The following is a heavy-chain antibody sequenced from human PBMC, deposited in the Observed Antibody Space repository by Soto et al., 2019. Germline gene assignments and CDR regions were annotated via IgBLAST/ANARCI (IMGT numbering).Heavy chain of an antibody. CDR2: ITSSGGST. J-gene: IGHJ6*03. CDR1: GFTFSSFP. V-gene: IGHV3-23*01. CDR3: AKGSYSSSCSGGSCYSGYYYLDV. Sequence: GGSLRLSCAASGFTFSSFPMSWVRQAPGKGLQWVSFITSSGGSTYYADSVKGRFTISRDYSKDTLYLQMNSLRADDTAVYYCAKGSYSSSCSGGSCYSGYYYLDVWGQGTTVTVSS. D-gene: IGHD2-15*01.